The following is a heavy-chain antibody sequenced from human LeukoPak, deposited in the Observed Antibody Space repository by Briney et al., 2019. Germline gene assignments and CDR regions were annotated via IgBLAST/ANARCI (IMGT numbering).Heavy chain of an antibody. Sequence: SETLSLTCTVSGGSIRSYYWNSIRQAPGKGLEWVVFISYSGYTSYSPSLKSRVAISVDTAKSQFSLRLNSMTAADTAIYYCARGPNYNGGLFFDSWAQGNLVTVSS. CDR1: GGSIRSYY. J-gene: IGHJ4*02. D-gene: IGHD4-23*01. V-gene: IGHV4-59*01. CDR2: ISYSGYT. CDR3: ARGPNYNGGLFFDS.